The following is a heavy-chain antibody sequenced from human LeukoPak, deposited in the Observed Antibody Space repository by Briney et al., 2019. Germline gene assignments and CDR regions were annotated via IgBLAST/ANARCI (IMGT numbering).Heavy chain of an antibody. J-gene: IGHJ5*02. D-gene: IGHD3-22*01. CDR3: ARQGYYYDSSGYPDP. Sequence: SETLSLTCTVSGGSMSSYYWSWIRQPPGKGLEWIGYIYYSGSTNYNPSLKSRVTISVDTSKNQFSLKLSSVTAADTAVYYCARQGYYYDSSGYPDPWGQGTLVTVSS. CDR1: GGSMSSYY. V-gene: IGHV4-59*08. CDR2: IYYSGST.